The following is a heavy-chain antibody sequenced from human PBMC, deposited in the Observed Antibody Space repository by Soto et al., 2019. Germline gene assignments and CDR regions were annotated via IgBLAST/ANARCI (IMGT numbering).Heavy chain of an antibody. CDR1: GGSFNSYY. D-gene: IGHD2-21*01. J-gene: IGHJ4*01. V-gene: IGHV4-34*01. Sequence: SETLSLTCAVYGGSFNSYYWSWIRQPPGKGLEWIGEISHSGSTYYNPSLRSRITMSVDTSKSQFSLKLSSVTAADIAVYYCARSPHIEWSNFDYWGHGNLVTVSS. CDR3: ARSPHIEWSNFDY. CDR2: ISHSGST.